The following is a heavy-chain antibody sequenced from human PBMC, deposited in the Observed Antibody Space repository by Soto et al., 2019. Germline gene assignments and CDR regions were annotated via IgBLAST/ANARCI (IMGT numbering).Heavy chain of an antibody. CDR2: ITPILDVA. CDR3: ASTWWGGDCFSLH. J-gene: IGHJ4*02. V-gene: IGHV1-69*02. Sequence: QLQLVQSGAEVKRPGSSVKVSCKASGGTFSNYSITWVRQAPGQGLECMGRITPILDVAKYAQKFQGRVTITADKSTTTVYMKLSSLSSEYTALYYCASTWWGGDCFSLHWGQGTLVNVSS. CDR1: GGTFSNYS. D-gene: IGHD2-21*02.